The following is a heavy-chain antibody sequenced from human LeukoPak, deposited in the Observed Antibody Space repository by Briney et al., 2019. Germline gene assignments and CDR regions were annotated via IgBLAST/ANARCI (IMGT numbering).Heavy chain of an antibody. CDR3: ARDSSYYGSGSYPFDY. CDR2: INSDGSST. D-gene: IGHD3-10*01. V-gene: IGHV3-74*01. J-gene: IGHJ4*02. Sequence: PGGSLRLSCAASGFTFGSYWMHWVRQAPGKGLVWVSRINSDGSSTSYADSVKGRFTISRDNAKNTLYLQMNSLRAEDTAVYYCARDSSYYGSGSYPFDYWGQGTLVTVSS. CDR1: GFTFGSYW.